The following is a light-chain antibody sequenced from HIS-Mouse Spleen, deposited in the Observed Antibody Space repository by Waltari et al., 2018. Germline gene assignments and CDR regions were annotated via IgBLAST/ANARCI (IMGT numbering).Light chain of an antibody. CDR3: YSTDSSGNHRV. CDR2: EDS. CDR1: AFPKKY. J-gene: IGLJ2*01. Sequence: SYELTQPPPVSVSPGQTARITCSGDAFPKKYGYWYQQKSGQAPLLVIHEDSKRPSGIPERFSGSSSGTMATLTISGAQVEDEADYYCYSTDSSGNHRVFGGGTKLTVL. V-gene: IGLV3-10*01.